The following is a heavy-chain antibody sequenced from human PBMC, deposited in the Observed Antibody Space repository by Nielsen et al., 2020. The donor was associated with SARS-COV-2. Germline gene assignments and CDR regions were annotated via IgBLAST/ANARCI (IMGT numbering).Heavy chain of an antibody. D-gene: IGHD3-22*01. V-gene: IGHV3-21*01. Sequence: VRQAPGKGLEWVSSISSSSSYIYYPDSVKGRFTISRDNAKNSLYLQMNSLRAEDTAVYYCARTADDSSGYYHYYYGMDVWGQGTTVTVSS. J-gene: IGHJ6*02. CDR3: ARTADDSSGYYHYYYGMDV. CDR2: ISSSSSYI.